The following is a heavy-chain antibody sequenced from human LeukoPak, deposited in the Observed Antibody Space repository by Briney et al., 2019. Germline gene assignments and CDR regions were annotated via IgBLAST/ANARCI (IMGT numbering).Heavy chain of an antibody. CDR3: ARARFLEWSPFDY. Sequence: PAGSLRLSCAASGFTFSSYAMHWVRQAPGKGLEYVSAISSNGGSTYYANSVKGRFTISKDNSKNTLYLQMGSLRAEDMAVYYFARARFLEWSPFDYWGQGTLVTVSS. V-gene: IGHV3-64*01. D-gene: IGHD3-3*01. CDR1: GFTFSSYA. J-gene: IGHJ4*02. CDR2: ISSNGGST.